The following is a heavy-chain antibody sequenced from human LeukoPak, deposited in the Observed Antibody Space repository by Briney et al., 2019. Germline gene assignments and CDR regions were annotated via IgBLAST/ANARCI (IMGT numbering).Heavy chain of an antibody. Sequence: ASVKVSCKASGGTFSSYAISWVRQAPGQGLAWMGGIIPIFGTANYAQKFQGRVTITADESTSTAYMELSSLRSGDTAVYYCARDARFLEWLVNWGQGTLVTVSS. V-gene: IGHV1-69*13. CDR1: GGTFSSYA. CDR3: ARDARFLEWLVN. D-gene: IGHD3-3*01. J-gene: IGHJ4*02. CDR2: IIPIFGTA.